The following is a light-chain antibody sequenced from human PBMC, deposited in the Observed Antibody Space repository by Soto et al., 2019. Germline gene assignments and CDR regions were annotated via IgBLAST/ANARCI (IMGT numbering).Light chain of an antibody. V-gene: IGLV2-11*01. CDR1: SSDVGGYNY. Sequence: SVLTQPRPVSGSPGQSVTISCTGTSSDVGGYNYVSWYQQHPGKAPKLMIYDVSKRPSGVPDRFSGSKSGNTASLTISGLQAEDEAHYYCCSYAGSYTSPYVFGTETKVTGL. CDR3: CSYAGSYTSPYV. CDR2: DVS. J-gene: IGLJ1*01.